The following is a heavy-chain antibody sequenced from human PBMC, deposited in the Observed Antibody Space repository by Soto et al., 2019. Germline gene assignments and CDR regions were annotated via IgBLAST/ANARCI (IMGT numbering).Heavy chain of an antibody. CDR3: ARAAGGYSYGSYYYYYYGMDV. CDR2: IWYDGSDK. D-gene: IGHD5-18*01. J-gene: IGHJ6*02. CDR1: GFTFSSYG. V-gene: IGHV3-33*01. Sequence: QVQLVESGGGVVQPGRSLRLSCAASGFTFSSYGMHWVLQAPGKGLEWVAVIWYDGSDKYYADSVKGRFTISRDNSKNTLYLQMNSLRAEDKAVYYCARAAGGYSYGSYYYYYYGMDVWGQGTTVTVS.